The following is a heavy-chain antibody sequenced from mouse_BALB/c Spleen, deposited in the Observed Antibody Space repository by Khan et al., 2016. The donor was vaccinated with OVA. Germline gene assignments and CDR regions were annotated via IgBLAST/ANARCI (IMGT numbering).Heavy chain of an antibody. CDR2: INTYTGEP. J-gene: IGHJ1*01. CDR3: ARMKPYWYFDV. CDR1: GYTFTNYG. V-gene: IGHV9-3-1*01. Sequence: QIQLVLSGPELKKPGETVKISCKASGYTFTNYGMNWVKQAPGKGLKWMGWINTYTGEPTYADDFKGRFAFSLENSASTAYLQINNLKNEDTATYFCARMKPYWYFDVWGAGTTVTVSS.